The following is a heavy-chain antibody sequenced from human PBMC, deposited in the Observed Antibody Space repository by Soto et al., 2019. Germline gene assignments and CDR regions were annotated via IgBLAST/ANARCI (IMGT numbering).Heavy chain of an antibody. CDR1: GYSFTSYW. Sequence: GESLKISCKGSGYSFTSYWIGWVRQMPGKGLEWIGIIYPGDSDTRYSPSFQGQVTISADKSISTAYLQWSSLKASDTARYYCARRQYSSGWYGAFDIWGQGTMVTVSS. V-gene: IGHV5-51*01. CDR2: IYPGDSDT. D-gene: IGHD6-19*01. CDR3: ARRQYSSGWYGAFDI. J-gene: IGHJ3*02.